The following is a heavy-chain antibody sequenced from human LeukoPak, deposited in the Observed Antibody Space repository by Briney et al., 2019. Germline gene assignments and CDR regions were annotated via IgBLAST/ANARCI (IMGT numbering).Heavy chain of an antibody. CDR1: GITFSSYS. CDR3: VRDRGYCSGGTCYALWDY. V-gene: IGHV3-48*01. D-gene: IGHD2-15*01. Sequence: GGSLRLSCAASGITFSSYSMNWVRQAPGKGLEWVSYISSSGGTIHYADSVKGRFTVSRDNAKNSLFLQMNSLRVEDTAVYYCVRDRGYCSGGTCYALWDYWGQGTLVTVSS. J-gene: IGHJ4*02. CDR2: ISSSGGTI.